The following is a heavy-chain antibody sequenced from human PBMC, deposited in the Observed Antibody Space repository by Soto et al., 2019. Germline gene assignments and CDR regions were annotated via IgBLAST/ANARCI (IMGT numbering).Heavy chain of an antibody. CDR3: ARGGSDFEGSGYYQGHV. CDR2: IVPIFGA. V-gene: IGHV1-69*12. CDR1: GGTFSNYG. J-gene: IGHJ6*02. Sequence: QVQLVQSGAEVKKPGSSVKVSCKSSGGTFSNYGFSWVRQAPGQGLECMGVIVPIFGAEHPQKFQGRVTITAEESTNTGFRDLRGLRSEDTAVYYCARGGSDFEGSGYYQGHVWGQGTTVTVSS. D-gene: IGHD3-22*01.